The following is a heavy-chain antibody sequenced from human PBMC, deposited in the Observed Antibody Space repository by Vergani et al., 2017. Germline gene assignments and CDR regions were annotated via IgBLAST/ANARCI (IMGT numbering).Heavy chain of an antibody. V-gene: IGHV3-30*04. CDR2: ISNDGRHT. CDR1: GFIFQNYT. CDR3: RGEMDV. Sequence: QVNLVGSGGGVVQPGRSLRLSCATSGFIFQNYTMHWVRQAPGKGLEWVALISNDGRHTYYADSVGGRFSISRDNSKNTLYLQMNSLRTEDTANYYCRGEMDVWGKGTTVTVSS. J-gene: IGHJ6*04.